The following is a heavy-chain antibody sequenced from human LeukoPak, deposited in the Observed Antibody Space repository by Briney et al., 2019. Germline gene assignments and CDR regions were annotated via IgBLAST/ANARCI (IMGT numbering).Heavy chain of an antibody. D-gene: IGHD3-22*01. CDR2: INPSGGST. V-gene: IGHV1-46*01. J-gene: IGHJ3*02. Sequence: ASVKVSCKASGYTFTSYYMHWVRQAPGQGLEWMGLINPSGGSTSYAQKFQGRVTMTRDTSTSTVYMELSSLRSEDTAVYYCASDYYDSSGSNRAFDIWGQGTMVTFSS. CDR1: GYTFTSYY. CDR3: ASDYYDSSGSNRAFDI.